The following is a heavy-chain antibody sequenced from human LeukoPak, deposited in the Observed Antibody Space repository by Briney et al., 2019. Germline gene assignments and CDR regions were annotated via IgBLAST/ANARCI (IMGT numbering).Heavy chain of an antibody. CDR3: ARGYQRPDY. V-gene: IGHV3-21*01. J-gene: IGHJ4*02. CDR2: ISSSSNNV. Sequence: GGSLRLSCAASGFTFSTYTMNWVRQAPGKGLEWVSSISSSSNNVNYADSVKGRFTISRDNAMNSVHLQMNSLRVEDTAVYYCARGYQRPDYWGQGTLITVSS. CDR1: GFTFSTYT. D-gene: IGHD2-2*01.